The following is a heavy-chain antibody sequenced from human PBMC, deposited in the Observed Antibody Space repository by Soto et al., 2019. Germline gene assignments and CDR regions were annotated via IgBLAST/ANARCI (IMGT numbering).Heavy chain of an antibody. CDR3: ARSGSGAAYYYHGLDV. Sequence: QVQLVQSGAEVKKPGASVKVSCKASGYTFTSYGFSWVRQAPGQGLEWMGWISTYNGNTNYVQKLQGRVTMTTDTSTSTAYMELRSLRSDDTAVYYCARSGSGAAYYYHGLDVWGQGTTVTVSS. CDR2: ISTYNGNT. V-gene: IGHV1-18*04. D-gene: IGHD1-26*01. J-gene: IGHJ6*02. CDR1: GYTFTSYG.